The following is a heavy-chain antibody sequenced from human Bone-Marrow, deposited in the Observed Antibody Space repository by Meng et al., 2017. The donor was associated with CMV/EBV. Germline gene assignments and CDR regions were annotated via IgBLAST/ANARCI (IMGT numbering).Heavy chain of an antibody. D-gene: IGHD2-2*02. J-gene: IGHJ6*02. Sequence: ASVKVSYKASGYTFTSYGISWVRQAPGQGLEWMRWISAYNGNTNYAQKLQGRVTMTTDTSTTTAYMELSSLRSEDTAVYYCARDRTGDCSSTSCYNYYYYYGMDVWGQGTTVTVSS. CDR2: ISAYNGNT. V-gene: IGHV1-18*01. CDR1: GYTFTSYG. CDR3: ARDRTGDCSSTSCYNYYYYYGMDV.